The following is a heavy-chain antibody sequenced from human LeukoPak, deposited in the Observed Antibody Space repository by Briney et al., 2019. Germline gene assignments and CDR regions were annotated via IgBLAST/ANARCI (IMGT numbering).Heavy chain of an antibody. Sequence: SETLSLTCAVYGGSFSGYYWSWIRQPPGKGLEWIGEINHSGSTNYNPSLKSRVTISVDTSKNQFSLKLSSVTAADTAVYYCARGPGCSSTGCYAAAGWFDPWGQGTLVTVSS. J-gene: IGHJ5*02. D-gene: IGHD2-2*01. CDR1: GGSFSGYY. V-gene: IGHV4-34*01. CDR3: ARGPGCSSTGCYAAAGWFDP. CDR2: INHSGST.